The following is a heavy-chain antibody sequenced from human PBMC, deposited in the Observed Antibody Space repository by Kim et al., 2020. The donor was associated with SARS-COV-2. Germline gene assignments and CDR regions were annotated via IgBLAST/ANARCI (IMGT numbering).Heavy chain of an antibody. Sequence: ASVKVSCKVSGYTLTELSMHWVRQAPGKGLEWMGGFDPEDGETIYAQKFQGRVTMTEDTSTDTAYMELSSLRSEDTAVYYCASIPRGNSGYDSWVWWFDPWGQGTLVTVSS. V-gene: IGHV1-24*01. D-gene: IGHD5-12*01. CDR3: ASIPRGNSGYDSWVWWFDP. CDR1: GYTLTELS. J-gene: IGHJ5*02. CDR2: FDPEDGET.